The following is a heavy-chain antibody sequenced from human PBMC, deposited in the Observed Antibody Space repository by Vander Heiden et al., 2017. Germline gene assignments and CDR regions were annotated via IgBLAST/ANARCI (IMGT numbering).Heavy chain of an antibody. V-gene: IGHV3-21*01. CDR1: GLTFSSYS. CDR3: ARDHSSAYCGGDCQNWFDP. Sequence: EVQLVESGGGLVKPGGSLRLSCAASGLTFSSYSMNWVRQAPGKGLEWFSSISSSSSYIDYADSVKGRFTISRDNAKNSLYLQMNSLRAEDTAVYYCARDHSSAYCGGDCQNWFDPWGQGTLVTVSS. D-gene: IGHD2-21*02. CDR2: ISSSSSYI. J-gene: IGHJ5*02.